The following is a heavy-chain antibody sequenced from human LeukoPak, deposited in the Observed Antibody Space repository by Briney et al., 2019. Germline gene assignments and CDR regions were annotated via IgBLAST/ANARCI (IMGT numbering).Heavy chain of an antibody. Sequence: SSYYWGWVRQPPGKGLEWVSNIGTSSTTIYYADSVKGRFTISRDNAKNSLYLQMNSLRADDTAVYYCARFAAGGSYYYMDVWGKGTTVTVSS. CDR1: SSYY. D-gene: IGHD6-25*01. CDR3: ARFAAGGSYYYMDV. CDR2: IGTSSTTI. J-gene: IGHJ6*03. V-gene: IGHV3-48*01.